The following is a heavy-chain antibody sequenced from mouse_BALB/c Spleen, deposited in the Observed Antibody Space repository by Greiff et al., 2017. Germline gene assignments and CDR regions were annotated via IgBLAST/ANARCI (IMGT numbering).Heavy chain of an antibody. D-gene: IGHD2-3*01. J-gene: IGHJ4*01. CDR1: GFTFSSYA. CDR2: ISSGGST. CDR3: ARGDDGYEGYAMDY. Sequence: DVMLVESGGGLVKPGGSLKLSCAASGFTFSSYAMSWVRQTPEKRLEWVASISSGGSTYYPDSVKGRFTISRDNARNILYLQMSSLRSEDTAMYYCARGDDGYEGYAMDYWGQGTSVTVSS. V-gene: IGHV5-6-5*01.